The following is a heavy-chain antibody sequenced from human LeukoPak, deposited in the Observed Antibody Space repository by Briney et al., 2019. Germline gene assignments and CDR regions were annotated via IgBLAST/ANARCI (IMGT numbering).Heavy chain of an antibody. CDR1: GFTFSSYA. J-gene: IGHJ4*02. CDR2: ISGSGGST. Sequence: GGSLRLSCAASGFTFSSYAMSWVRQAPGKGLEWVSAISGSGGSTYYADSVKGRFTISRDNSKNTLYLQMSSLRAEDTAVYYCAKGYCSSTSCSYYFDYWGQGTLVTVSS. CDR3: AKGYCSSTSCSYYFDY. V-gene: IGHV3-23*01. D-gene: IGHD2-2*01.